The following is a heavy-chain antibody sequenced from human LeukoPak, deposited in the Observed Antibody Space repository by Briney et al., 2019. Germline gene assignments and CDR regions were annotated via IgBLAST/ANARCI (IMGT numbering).Heavy chain of an antibody. CDR3: ARDAPDIVVVVAATPQDAFDI. D-gene: IGHD2-15*01. J-gene: IGHJ3*02. V-gene: IGHV3-21*04. CDR2: ISSSSSYI. CDR1: GFTFSSYS. Sequence: GGSLRLSCAASGFTFSSYSMNWVRQAPGKGLEWVSSISSSSSYIYYADSVKGRFTISRDNSKNTLYLQMNSLRAEDTAVYYCARDAPDIVVVVAATPQDAFDIWGQGTMVTVSS.